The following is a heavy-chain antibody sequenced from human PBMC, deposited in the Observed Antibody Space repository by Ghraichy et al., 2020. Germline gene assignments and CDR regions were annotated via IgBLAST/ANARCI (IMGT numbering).Heavy chain of an antibody. D-gene: IGHD1-26*01. CDR3: AKIVGAYWGDY. CDR2: ISGSGGST. J-gene: IGHJ4*02. V-gene: IGHV3-23*01. CDR1: GFTFSSYA. Sequence: LSLTCAASGFTFSSYAMSWVRQAPGKGLEWVSAISGSGGSTYYADSVKGRFTISRDNSKNTLYLQMNSLRAEDTAVYYCAKIVGAYWGDYWGQGTLVTVSS.